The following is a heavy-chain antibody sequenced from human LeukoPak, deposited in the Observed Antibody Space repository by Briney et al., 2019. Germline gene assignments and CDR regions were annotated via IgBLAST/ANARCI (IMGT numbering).Heavy chain of an antibody. Sequence: GGSLRLSCAASGFTFSSYWMSWVRQAPGKGLEWVANIKQDGSEKYYVDSVKGRFTISRDNAKNSLYLQMNSLRAEDTAVYYCASFLRAVAGIGPFDYWGQGTLVTVSS. J-gene: IGHJ4*02. D-gene: IGHD6-19*01. CDR2: IKQDGSEK. CDR1: GFTFSSYW. V-gene: IGHV3-7*01. CDR3: ASFLRAVAGIGPFDY.